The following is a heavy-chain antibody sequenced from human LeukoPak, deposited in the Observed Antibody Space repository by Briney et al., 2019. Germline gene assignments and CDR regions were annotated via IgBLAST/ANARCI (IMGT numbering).Heavy chain of an antibody. Sequence: SGTLSLTCTVSGGAISPYYWTWIRQPPGKGLEWIGYIYYSGSTNYNPSLKSRVTISVDTSKNQFSLKLTSVTAADTAVYYCARGRRRIDYWGQGTLITVSS. J-gene: IGHJ4*02. D-gene: IGHD2-15*01. CDR2: IYYSGST. V-gene: IGHV4-59*01. CDR3: ARGRRRIDY. CDR1: GGAISPYY.